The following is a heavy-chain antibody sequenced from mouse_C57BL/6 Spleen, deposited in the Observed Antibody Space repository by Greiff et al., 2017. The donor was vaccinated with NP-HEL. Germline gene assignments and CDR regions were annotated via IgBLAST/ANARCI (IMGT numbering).Heavy chain of an antibody. J-gene: IGHJ4*01. CDR1: GYTFTSYW. CDR3: ARLVYAMDD. Sequence: QVQLQQPGAELVRPGTSVKLSCKASGYTFTSYWMHWVKQRPGQGLEWIGVIDPSDSYTNYNQKFKGKATLTVDTSSSTAYMQLSSLTSEDSAVYYCARLVYAMDDWGKGTSVTVAS. CDR2: IDPSDSYT. V-gene: IGHV1-59*01.